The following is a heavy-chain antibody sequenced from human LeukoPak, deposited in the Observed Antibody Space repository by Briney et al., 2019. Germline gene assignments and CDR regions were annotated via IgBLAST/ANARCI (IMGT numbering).Heavy chain of an antibody. D-gene: IGHD1-1*01. CDR3: ARGGLETAVKYFFDY. J-gene: IGHJ4*02. Sequence: GGSLRLSCAASGFTFSSYWMHWVRQAPGKGLEWVSTIYRGGSTYYADSVKGRFTISRDNSKNTVYLQINTLRVEDTAVYYCARGGLETAVKYFFDYWGQGTLITVSS. V-gene: IGHV3-66*01. CDR2: IYRGGST. CDR1: GFTFSSYW.